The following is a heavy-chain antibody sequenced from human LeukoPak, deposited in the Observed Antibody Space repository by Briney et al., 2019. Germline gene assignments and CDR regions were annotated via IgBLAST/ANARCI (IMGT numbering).Heavy chain of an antibody. V-gene: IGHV4-39*01. CDR1: GGSISSSSYY. CDR2: IYYSGST. CDR3: AAMGYCSSTSCYPPFDY. J-gene: IGHJ4*02. Sequence: PSETLSLTCTVSGGSISSSSYYWGWIRQPPGKGLEWIGSIYYSGSTYYNPSLKSRVTISVDTSKNQFSLKLSSVTAADTAVYYCAAMGYCSSTSCYPPFDYWGQGTLVTVSS. D-gene: IGHD2-2*01.